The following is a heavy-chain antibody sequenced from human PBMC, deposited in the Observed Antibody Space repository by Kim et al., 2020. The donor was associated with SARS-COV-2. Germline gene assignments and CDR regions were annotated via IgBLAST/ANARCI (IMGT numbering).Heavy chain of an antibody. V-gene: IGHV1-18*01. J-gene: IGHJ4*02. CDR3: ARDDTAGGDFLGFRAG. CDR2: ISAYNGAT. CDR1: GYTFSKYG. Sequence: ASVKVSCKASGYTFSKYGITWVRKAPGQGLEWMGWISAYNGATNYAQKFQDRVTMTTDSFTNTAHMELRSLTPDDTALYYCARDDTAGGDFLGFRAGWGQGTLVTVSS. D-gene: IGHD2-21*02.